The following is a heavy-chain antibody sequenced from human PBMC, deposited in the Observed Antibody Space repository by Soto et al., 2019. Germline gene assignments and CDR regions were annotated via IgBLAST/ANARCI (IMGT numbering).Heavy chain of an antibody. D-gene: IGHD3-10*01. Sequence: QVQLQESGPGLVKPSQTLSLTCTVSGGSISSGGYYWSWIRQHPGRGLEWIGYIYYSGSTYYNPSLRSRVTISVVTSKNQFSLKLSSVTAADTAVYSCARDTYGSGSYLWGQGTLVTVSS. V-gene: IGHV4-31*03. J-gene: IGHJ4*02. CDR2: IYYSGST. CDR1: GGSISSGGYY. CDR3: ARDTYGSGSYL.